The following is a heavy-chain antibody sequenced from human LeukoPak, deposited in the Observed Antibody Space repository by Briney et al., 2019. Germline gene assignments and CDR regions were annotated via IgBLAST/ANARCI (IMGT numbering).Heavy chain of an antibody. Sequence: SVKVSCKASGGTFSSYAISWVRQAPGQGLEWMGGIIPIFGTANYAQKFQGRVTITADESTSTAYMELSSLRSEDTAVYYCARATTVVRKGGNYYYYGMDVWGQGTTVTVSS. D-gene: IGHD4-23*01. CDR2: IIPIFGTA. J-gene: IGHJ6*02. CDR1: GGTFSSYA. V-gene: IGHV1-69*13. CDR3: ARATTVVRKGGNYYYYGMDV.